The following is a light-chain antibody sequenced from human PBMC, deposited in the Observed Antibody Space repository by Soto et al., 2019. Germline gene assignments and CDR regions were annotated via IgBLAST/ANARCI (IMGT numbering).Light chain of an antibody. CDR2: KVS. J-gene: IGKJ1*01. Sequence: DVVITQSPLSLPVTLGQPASISCRCSQSLVYSDGNTYLSWFQLRPGQSPRRLIYKVSNRDSGVPARFSGSGSGTDFTLKISRVEADDVGVYYCMQGTHWPPVTFGQGTKVEIK. CDR3: MQGTHWPPVT. V-gene: IGKV2-30*01. CDR1: QSLVYSDGNTY.